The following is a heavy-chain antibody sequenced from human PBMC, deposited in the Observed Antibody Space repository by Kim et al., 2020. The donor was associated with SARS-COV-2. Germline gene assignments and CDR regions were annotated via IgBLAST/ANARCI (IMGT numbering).Heavy chain of an antibody. Sequence: GESLKISCKGSGYTFTDYWIGWVRQMPGKGLEWMGIIYPDDSDIKYSPSFQGQVTISADKSISTTYLQWGRLKAPDSAMFYCARGARGEEMATTNYF. J-gene: IGHJ4*01. CDR2: IYPDDSDI. D-gene: IGHD1-26*01. CDR1: GYTFTDYW. V-gene: IGHV5-51*01. CDR3: ARGARGEEMATTNYF.